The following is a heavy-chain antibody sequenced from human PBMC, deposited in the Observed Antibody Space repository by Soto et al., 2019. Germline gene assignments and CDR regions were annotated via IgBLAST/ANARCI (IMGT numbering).Heavy chain of an antibody. Sequence: ASVKVSCKASGYTFTSYGISWVRQAPGQGLEWMGWISAYNGNTNYAQKLQGRVTMTTDTSTSTAYMELRSLRSDDTAVYYCAKYLDLRGNWFDPWSQGTLVTVSS. D-gene: IGHD2-2*02. V-gene: IGHV1-18*01. CDR3: AKYLDLRGNWFDP. CDR1: GYTFTSYG. CDR2: ISAYNGNT. J-gene: IGHJ5*02.